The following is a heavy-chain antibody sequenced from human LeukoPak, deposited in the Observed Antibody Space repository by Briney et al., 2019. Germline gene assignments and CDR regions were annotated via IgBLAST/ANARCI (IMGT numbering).Heavy chain of an antibody. J-gene: IGHJ4*02. CDR3: ARDYKSRRITIVSGFDH. V-gene: IGHV3-30-3*01. Sequence: GGSLRLSCAASGFTFSNYAMQWVRQAPGKGLEWVAVISYDGSNKYNADSVKGRFTISRDNSKNTLYLQMNSLRAEDTAVYYCARDYKSRRITIVSGFDHWGQGTLVTVSS. CDR2: ISYDGSNK. D-gene: IGHD3-10*01. CDR1: GFTFSNYA.